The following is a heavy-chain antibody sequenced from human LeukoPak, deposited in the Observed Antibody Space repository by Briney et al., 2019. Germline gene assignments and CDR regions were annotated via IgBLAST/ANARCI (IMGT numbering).Heavy chain of an antibody. CDR1: GFTFSSYG. V-gene: IGHV3-30*03. D-gene: IGHD6-13*01. Sequence: GGSLRLSCAASGFTFSSYGMHWVRQAPGKGLEWVAVISYDGSNKYYADSVKGRFTISRDNSKNTLYLQMNSLRAEDTAVYYCARGGYSSSNKNFDYWGQGTLVTVSS. J-gene: IGHJ4*02. CDR3: ARGGYSSSNKNFDY. CDR2: ISYDGSNK.